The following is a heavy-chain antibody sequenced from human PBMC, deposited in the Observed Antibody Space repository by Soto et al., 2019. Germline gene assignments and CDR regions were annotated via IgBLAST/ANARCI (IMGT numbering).Heavy chain of an antibody. Sequence: PGGSLRLSSAASGFTVSCNYITWVRQSPGKGLEWVSVIFSGDNTYYSDSVKGRFTISRDDSKNTVYLQMNRLRGDDTAVYFCATGLTLPVRPSFDTWGQGTLVTVSS. J-gene: IGHJ5*02. CDR3: ATGLTLPVRPSFDT. D-gene: IGHD2-21*02. CDR2: IFSGDNT. V-gene: IGHV3-53*01. CDR1: GFTVSCNY.